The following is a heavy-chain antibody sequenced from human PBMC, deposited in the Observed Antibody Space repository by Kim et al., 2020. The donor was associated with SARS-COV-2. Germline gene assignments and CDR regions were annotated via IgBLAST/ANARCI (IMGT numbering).Heavy chain of an antibody. D-gene: IGHD6-19*01. CDR2: ISYDGSNK. CDR3: AKDLRSGWAMGAFDI. Sequence: GGSLRLSCAASGFTFSSYGMHWVRQAPGKGLEWVAVISYDGSNKYYADSVKGRFTISRDNPKNTLYLQMNSLRAEDTAVYYCAKDLRSGWAMGAFDIWGQGTMVTVSS. V-gene: IGHV3-30*18. J-gene: IGHJ3*02. CDR1: GFTFSSYG.